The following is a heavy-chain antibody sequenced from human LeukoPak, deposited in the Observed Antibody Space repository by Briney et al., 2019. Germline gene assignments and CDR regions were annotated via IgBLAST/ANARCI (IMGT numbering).Heavy chain of an antibody. V-gene: IGHV4-31*03. Sequence: SQTLSLTCTVSNGSMNSGGYYWSWIRQHPGKGLEWIGSIYYFGNTNYNPSLKSRVIISVDTSKNQLSLKMSSVTAADTAVYYCARGSGYYDSRGTVSWFDPWGQGTLVTVSS. D-gene: IGHD3-22*01. CDR1: NGSMNSGGYY. J-gene: IGHJ5*02. CDR3: ARGSGYYDSRGTVSWFDP. CDR2: IYYFGNT.